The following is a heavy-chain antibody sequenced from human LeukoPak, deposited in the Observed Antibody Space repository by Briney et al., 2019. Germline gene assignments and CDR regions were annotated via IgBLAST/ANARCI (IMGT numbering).Heavy chain of an antibody. D-gene: IGHD6-19*01. J-gene: IGHJ3*02. Sequence: PSETLSLTCTVSGGSISSGSYYWSWIRQPAGKGLEWIGRIYSSGSTNYNPSLKSRVTISVGTSKNQFSLKLSSVTAADTAVYYCARLVPGKIFGQWLVFGRWRQGTTDAFDIWGQGTMVTVSS. V-gene: IGHV4-61*02. CDR3: ARLVPGKIFGQWLVFGRWRQGTTDAFDI. CDR1: GGSISSGSYY. CDR2: IYSSGST.